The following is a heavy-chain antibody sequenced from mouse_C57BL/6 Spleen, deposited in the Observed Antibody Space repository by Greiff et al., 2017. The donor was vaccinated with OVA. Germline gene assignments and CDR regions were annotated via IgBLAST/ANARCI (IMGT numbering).Heavy chain of an antibody. CDR1: GYTFTSYT. CDR3: ARCYYGSSYAMDY. J-gene: IGHJ4*01. V-gene: IGHV1-4*01. CDR2: INPSSGYT. D-gene: IGHD1-1*01. Sequence: QVQLQQSGAELARPGASVKMSCKASGYTFTSYTMHWVKQRPGQGLEWIGYINPSSGYTKYNQKFKDKATLTADKSSSTAYMQLSSLTSEDSAVYYCARCYYGSSYAMDYWGQGTSVTVSS.